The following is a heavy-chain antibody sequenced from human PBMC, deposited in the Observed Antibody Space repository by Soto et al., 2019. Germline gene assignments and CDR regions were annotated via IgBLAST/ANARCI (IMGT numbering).Heavy chain of an antibody. V-gene: IGHV3-30*18. CDR3: AKDWAIVALTEDDAFDI. D-gene: IGHD5-12*01. CDR2: ISYDGSNK. Sequence: GGSLRLSCAASGFTFSSYGMHWVRQAPGKGLEWVAVISYDGSNKYYADSVKGRFTISRDNSKNTLYLQMNSLRAEDTAVYYCAKDWAIVALTEDDAFDIWGQGTMVTVSS. CDR1: GFTFSSYG. J-gene: IGHJ3*02.